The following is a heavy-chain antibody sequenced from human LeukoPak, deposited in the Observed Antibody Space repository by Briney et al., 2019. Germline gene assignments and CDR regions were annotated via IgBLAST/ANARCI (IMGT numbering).Heavy chain of an antibody. CDR2: IYYSGST. CDR3: ARLDSSGYHTY. D-gene: IGHD3-22*01. V-gene: IGHV4-59*08. CDR1: GGSISSYY. J-gene: IGHJ4*02. Sequence: SETLSLTCTVSGGSISSYYWSWIRQPPGKGLERIGDIYYSGSTNYNPSLKSRVTISVDTSKNQFSLKLSSVTAADTAVYYCARLDSSGYHTYWGQGTLVTVSS.